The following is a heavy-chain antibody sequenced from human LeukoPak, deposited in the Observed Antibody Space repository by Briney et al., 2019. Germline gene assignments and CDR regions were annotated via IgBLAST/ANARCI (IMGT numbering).Heavy chain of an antibody. CDR2: NYYSGST. V-gene: IGHV4-39*01. D-gene: IGHD3-10*01. CDR3: ARPRRHYYGSRGDDWFDP. J-gene: IGHJ5*02. Sequence: SETLSLTCTVSGGSISSSSYHWVWLRQPPGKGLEWIGSNYYSGSTYYNPSVKSRVTISVDTSKNQFSLKLSSVTAADTAVYYCARPRRHYYGSRGDDWFDPWGQGTLVTVSS. CDR1: GGSISSSSYH.